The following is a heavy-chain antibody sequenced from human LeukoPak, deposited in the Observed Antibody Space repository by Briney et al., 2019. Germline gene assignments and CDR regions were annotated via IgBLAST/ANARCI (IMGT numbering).Heavy chain of an antibody. CDR2: IKQDGSEK. V-gene: IGHV3-7*01. Sequence: SGGSLRLSCAASGFTFGGYWMSWVRQAPGKGLEWVANIKQDGSEKYYVDSVKGRFTISRDNAKNSLYLQMNSLRAEDTAVYYCASSFYSYGSYYFDYWGQGTLVTVSS. CDR3: ASSFYSYGSYYFDY. D-gene: IGHD5-18*01. J-gene: IGHJ4*02. CDR1: GFTFGGYW.